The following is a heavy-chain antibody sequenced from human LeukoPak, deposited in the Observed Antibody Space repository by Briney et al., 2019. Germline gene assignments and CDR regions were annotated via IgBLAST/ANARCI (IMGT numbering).Heavy chain of an antibody. J-gene: IGHJ4*02. CDR3: ATNPPGIAVAGNGYFDY. CDR1: GFTFDDYA. CDR2: ITWDSGTI. Sequence: GGSLRLSCAASGFTFDDYAMHWVRQVPGKGLEWASGITWDSGTICYADSVKGRFTISRDNARNSLYLQMNSLRAEDTAFYYCATNPPGIAVAGNGYFDYWGQGTLVTVSS. V-gene: IGHV3-9*01. D-gene: IGHD6-19*01.